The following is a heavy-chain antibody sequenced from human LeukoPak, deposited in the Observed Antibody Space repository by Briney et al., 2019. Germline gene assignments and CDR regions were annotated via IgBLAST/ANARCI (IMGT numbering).Heavy chain of an antibody. CDR1: GGSFSGYY. V-gene: IGHV4-34*01. Sequence: SETLSVTCAVYGGSFSGYYWSWIRQPPGKGLKWMGEINHSGSTNYNPSLKSRVTISVDTSKNQFSLKLSSVTAADTAVYYCARHHTDYYDSSGLTHWGQGTLVTVSS. J-gene: IGHJ4*02. CDR3: ARHHTDYYDSSGLTH. CDR2: INHSGST. D-gene: IGHD3-22*01.